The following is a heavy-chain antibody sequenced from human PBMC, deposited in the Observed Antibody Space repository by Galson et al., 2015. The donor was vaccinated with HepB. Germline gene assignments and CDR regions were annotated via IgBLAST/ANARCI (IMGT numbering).Heavy chain of an antibody. CDR3: ARVEAAARPVWGAVYYDSYGMDV. CDR2: INHSGST. Sequence: ETLSLTCAVYGGSFSDYQWSWIRQPPGKGLEWIGEINHSGSTKYNSSLKSRVTISVDTSKNQFSLKLNSLTAADTAVYWCARVEAAARPVWGAVYYDSYGMDVWGHGITVAVSS. D-gene: IGHD6-25*01. CDR1: GGSFSDYQ. J-gene: IGHJ6*02. V-gene: IGHV4-34*01.